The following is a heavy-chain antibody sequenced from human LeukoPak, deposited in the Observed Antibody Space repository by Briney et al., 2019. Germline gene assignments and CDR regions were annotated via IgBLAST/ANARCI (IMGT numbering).Heavy chain of an antibody. CDR3: AKEFLLWFNVVPAAIGSQH. CDR1: GSTFDDYG. CDR2: IRYDGSNK. V-gene: IGHV3-30*02. D-gene: IGHD2-2*01. J-gene: IGHJ1*01. Sequence: GGSLRLSCAASGSTFDDYGMHWVRQAPGKGLEWVAFIRYDGSNKYYADSVKGRFTISRDNSKNTLYLQMNSLRAEDTAVYYCAKEFLLWFNVVPAAIGSQHWGQGTLVTVSS.